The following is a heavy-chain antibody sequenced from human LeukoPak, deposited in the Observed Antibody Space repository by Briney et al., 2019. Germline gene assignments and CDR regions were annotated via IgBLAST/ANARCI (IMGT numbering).Heavy chain of an antibody. CDR2: IYYSGNT. J-gene: IGHJ4*02. Sequence: SETLSLTCSVSDDSITMYYWTWIRQPPGKGLEWIGNIYYSGNTYYNSSLKSRVTISVDTSKNQFPLRLSSVTAADTAVYYCARDRTPGYSSSWYGGYYFDYWGQGTLVTVSS. CDR1: DDSITMYY. V-gene: IGHV4-59*12. CDR3: ARDRTPGYSSSWYGGYYFDY. D-gene: IGHD6-13*01.